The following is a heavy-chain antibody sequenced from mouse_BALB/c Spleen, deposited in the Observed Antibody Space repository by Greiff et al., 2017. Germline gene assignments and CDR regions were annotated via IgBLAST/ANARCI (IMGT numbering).Heavy chain of an antibody. V-gene: IGHV2-9*02. J-gene: IGHJ4*01. CDR2: IWAGGST. Sequence: VQLQQSGPGLVAPSQSLSITCTVSGFSLTSYGVHWVRQPPGKGLEWLGVIWAGGSTNYNSALMSRLSISKDNSKSQVFLKMNSLQTDDTAMYYCARGAPYYYGSSYGAMDYWGQGTSVTVSS. D-gene: IGHD1-1*01. CDR3: ARGAPYYYGSSYGAMDY. CDR1: GFSLTSYG.